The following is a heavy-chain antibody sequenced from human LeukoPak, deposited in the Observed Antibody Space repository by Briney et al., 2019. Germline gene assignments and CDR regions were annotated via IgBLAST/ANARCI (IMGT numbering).Heavy chain of an antibody. CDR2: IIPIFGRA. CDR3: ARDFKGSGWYGSPGY. V-gene: IGHV1-69*01. CDR1: GGTISSHA. J-gene: IGHJ4*02. Sequence: SVKVSCKASGGTISSHAINWVRQAPGQGLEWMGGIIPIFGRANHAQKSQGRVTITADESTRTAYMELSSLRSEDTAVYYCARDFKGSGWYGSPGYWGQGTLVTVSS. D-gene: IGHD6-19*01.